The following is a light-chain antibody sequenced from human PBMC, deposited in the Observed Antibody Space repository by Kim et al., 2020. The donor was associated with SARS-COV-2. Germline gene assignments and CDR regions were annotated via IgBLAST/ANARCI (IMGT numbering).Light chain of an antibody. Sequence: VAWGQTVRITCQGGSLRSYYATWYQQKPGQAPKVVIYGKDNRPSGVPDRFSGSSSGNTAYLTITGTQAGDEADYYCNSRDSNDYVVFGGGTKVTVL. CDR2: GKD. V-gene: IGLV3-19*01. J-gene: IGLJ2*01. CDR1: SLRSYY. CDR3: NSRDSNDYVV.